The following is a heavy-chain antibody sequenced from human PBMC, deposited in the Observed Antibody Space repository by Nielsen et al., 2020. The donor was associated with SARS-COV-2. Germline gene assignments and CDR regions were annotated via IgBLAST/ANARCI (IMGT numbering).Heavy chain of an antibody. Sequence: GGSLRLSCAASGFTFSSYSMNWVRQAPGKGLEWVSLIYSGGSSTYYADSVKGRFTISRDDSKNTLYLQMNSLRAEDTAVYYCAKYWFGEDWYFDLWGRGTLVTVSS. V-gene: IGHV3-23*03. CDR2: IYSGGSST. J-gene: IGHJ2*01. CDR3: AKYWFGEDWYFDL. CDR1: GFTFSSYS. D-gene: IGHD3-10*01.